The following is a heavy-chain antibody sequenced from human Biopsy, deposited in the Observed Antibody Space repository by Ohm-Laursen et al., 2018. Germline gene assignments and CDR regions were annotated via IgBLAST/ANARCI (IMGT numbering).Heavy chain of an antibody. V-gene: IGHV4-4*07. CDR3: AKGYTDYSDSSGFSYYFRY. CDR1: GASISDYC. J-gene: IGHJ4*02. Sequence: TLSLTCAVSGASISDYCCVWIRQPAGKGLEWIGLIFTSGSTTYNPSLRSRVTMSVDTSKNQFTLNLSSVTAADTAMYYCAKGYTDYSDSSGFSYYFRYWGQGTLVTVSS. D-gene: IGHD3-22*01. CDR2: IFTSGST.